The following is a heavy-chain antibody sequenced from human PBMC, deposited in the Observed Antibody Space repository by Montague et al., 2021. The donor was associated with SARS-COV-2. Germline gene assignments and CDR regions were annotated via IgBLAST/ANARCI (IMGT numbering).Heavy chain of an antibody. CDR3: ARHKRWRIAAAGRVIDY. D-gene: IGHD6-13*01. Sequence: SETLSLTCTVSGGSISSSSYYWGWIRQPPGKGLEWIGSIYYSGSTXYNPSLKSRVTISVDTSKNQFSLKLSSVTAADTAVYYCARHKRWRIAAAGRVIDYWGQGTLVTVSS. J-gene: IGHJ4*02. CDR2: IYYSGST. V-gene: IGHV4-39*01. CDR1: GGSISSSSYY.